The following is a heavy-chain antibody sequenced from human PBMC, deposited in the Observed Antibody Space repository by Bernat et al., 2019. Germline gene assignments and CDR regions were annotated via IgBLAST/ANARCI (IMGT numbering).Heavy chain of an antibody. J-gene: IGHJ5*02. CDR1: GFIFSDPY. V-gene: IGHV3-72*01. CDR3: TRNHRGWFDP. Sequence: EVQLVESGGGLVQPGGSLRLSCAASGFIFSDPYMDWVRQAPGKGLEWVARIKNKGYSYTTEYAASVKGRFTISRDDSKNSLYLQMNTLQTGDTALYYCTRNHRGWFDPWGQGTLVTVSS. CDR2: IKNKGYSYTT.